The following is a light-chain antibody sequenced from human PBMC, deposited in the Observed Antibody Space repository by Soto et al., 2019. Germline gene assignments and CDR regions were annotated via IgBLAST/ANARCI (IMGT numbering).Light chain of an antibody. CDR3: QQDNCFPLS. V-gene: IGKV1-12*01. CDR2: TGS. Sequence: DIQMTQSPSSVSASVGDRVSITCRASQGISNWLAWYQQKPGRAPKLLIYTGSSLQSGVTSRFSVSVCLTDFTLTITSLQPEYVATYYCQQDNCFPLSFGGGTNVEIK. J-gene: IGKJ4*01. CDR1: QGISNW.